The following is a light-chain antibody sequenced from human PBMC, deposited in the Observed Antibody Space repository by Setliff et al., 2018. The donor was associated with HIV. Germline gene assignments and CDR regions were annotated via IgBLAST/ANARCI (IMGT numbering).Light chain of an antibody. CDR1: SSDVGGYNY. V-gene: IGLV2-14*01. CDR3: SSYAVTNTLP. J-gene: IGLJ1*01. Sequence: LAQPASVSGSPGQSITISCTGTSSDVGGYNYVSWYQQHPGKPPKLMIYEVSNRPSGISNRFSGSKSGNTASLTISGLQAEDEADYYCSSYAVTNTLPFGTGTKVTVL. CDR2: EVS.